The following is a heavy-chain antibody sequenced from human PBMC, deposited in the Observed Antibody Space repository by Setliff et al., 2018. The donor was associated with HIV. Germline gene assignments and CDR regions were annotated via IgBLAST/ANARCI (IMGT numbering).Heavy chain of an antibody. J-gene: IGHJ5*02. V-gene: IGHV1-69*10. CDR3: ARVGATNNWFDP. CDR1: GGTFSSYA. D-gene: IGHD1-26*01. Sequence: SVKVSCKASGGTFSSYAISWVRQAPGQGLVWMGGIIPILGIANSAQKFQGRVTITADESTSTAYMELCSLRSEDTAVYYCARVGATNNWFDPWGQGTLVTVSS. CDR2: IIPILGIA.